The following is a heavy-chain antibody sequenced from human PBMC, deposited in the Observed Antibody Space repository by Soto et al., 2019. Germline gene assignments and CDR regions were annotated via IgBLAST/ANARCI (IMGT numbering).Heavy chain of an antibody. CDR1: GYTFTSYG. CDR3: ARDKGRGRGTNYDSSGYNY. J-gene: IGHJ4*02. D-gene: IGHD3-22*01. Sequence: QVQLVQSGAEVKKPGASVKVSCKASGYTFTSYGISWVRQAPGHGIEWMGWISAYNGNTNYAQKLQGRVTMTTDTSTITAYRELRSLRSDDTAVYYCARDKGRGRGTNYDSSGYNYWCQGTLVSVSS. CDR2: ISAYNGNT. V-gene: IGHV1-18*01.